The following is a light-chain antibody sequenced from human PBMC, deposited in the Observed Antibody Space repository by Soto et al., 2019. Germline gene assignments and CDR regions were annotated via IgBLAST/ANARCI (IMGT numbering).Light chain of an antibody. CDR3: QQRSNWPLFT. Sequence: EIVLTQSPATLSLSPGERATLSCRASQSVSSYLAWYQQKPGQAPRLLIYDASNMATGIPARFSGSGSGTDFTLTISSLEPEDFAVYYCQQRSNWPLFTFGPGTKVYIK. CDR2: DAS. CDR1: QSVSSY. J-gene: IGKJ3*01. V-gene: IGKV3-11*01.